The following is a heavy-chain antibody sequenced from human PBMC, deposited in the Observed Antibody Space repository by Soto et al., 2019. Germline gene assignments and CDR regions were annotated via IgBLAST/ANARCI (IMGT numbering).Heavy chain of an antibody. CDR1: GDNFSFYS. Sequence: QVQLVQSGAEVKRPGSSVKVSCKASGDNFSFYSINWVRQAPGLGLEWMGRVNPILSMSNYAQRFQGRVTMTADKSTSTAYMELSGLRSEDPAMYYCATSYGSGYRAFDYWGQGALVTVSS. J-gene: IGHJ4*02. CDR2: VNPILSMS. D-gene: IGHD3-10*01. V-gene: IGHV1-69*04. CDR3: ATSYGSGYRAFDY.